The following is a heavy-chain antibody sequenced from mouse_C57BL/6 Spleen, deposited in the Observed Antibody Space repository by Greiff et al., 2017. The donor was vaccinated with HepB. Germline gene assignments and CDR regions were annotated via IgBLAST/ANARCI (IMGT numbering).Heavy chain of an antibody. CDR2: INPNNGGT. V-gene: IGHV1-26*01. J-gene: IGHJ2*01. D-gene: IGHD6-1*01. CDR3: ARGTLWVFDY. Sequence: EVQLVESGPELVKPGASVKISCKASGYTFTDYYMNWVKQSHGKSLEWIGDINPNNGGTSYNQKFKGKATLTVDKSSSTAYMELRSLTSEDSAVYYCARGTLWVFDYWGQGTTLTVSS. CDR1: GYTFTDYY.